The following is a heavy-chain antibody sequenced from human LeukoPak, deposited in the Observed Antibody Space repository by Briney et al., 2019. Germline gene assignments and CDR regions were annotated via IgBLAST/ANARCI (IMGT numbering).Heavy chain of an antibody. CDR3: ARGATLTYYYDSSGFYSFDS. CDR2: INPKSGAT. Sequence: ASVKVSCKSSGYTFTGYCLHWVRQAPGQGLEWMGWINPKSGATNFAQTFQARVTMTRDKPISTVYMELRRLTSDDTAVYYCARGATLTYYYDSSGFYSFDSWGQGSLITVSS. D-gene: IGHD3-22*01. CDR1: GYTFTGYC. J-gene: IGHJ4*02. V-gene: IGHV1-2*02.